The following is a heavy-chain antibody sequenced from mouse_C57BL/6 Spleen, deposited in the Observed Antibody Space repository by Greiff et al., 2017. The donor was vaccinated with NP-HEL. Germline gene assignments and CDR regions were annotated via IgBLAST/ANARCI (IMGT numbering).Heavy chain of an antibody. J-gene: IGHJ1*03. CDR2: INPSNGGT. V-gene: IGHV1-53*01. Sequence: QVHVKQPGTELVKPGASVKLSCKASGYTFTSYWMHWVKQRPGQGLEWIGNINPSNGGTNYNEKFKSKATLTVDKSSSTAYMQLSSLTSEDSAVYYCARSRLDYYGTDWYFDVWGTGTTVTVSS. D-gene: IGHD1-1*01. CDR1: GYTFTSYW. CDR3: ARSRLDYYGTDWYFDV.